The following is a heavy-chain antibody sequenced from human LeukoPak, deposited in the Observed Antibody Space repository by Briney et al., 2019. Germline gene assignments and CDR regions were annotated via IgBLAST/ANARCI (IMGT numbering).Heavy chain of an antibody. J-gene: IGHJ4*02. CDR2: ISTSSATI. D-gene: IGHD3-3*01. CDR3: ARGSGVDAHIDY. CDR1: GFTFSTYN. Sequence: GGSLRLSCAASGFTFSTYNMDWVREAPGKGLEWISYISTSSATIYYADSVKGRFTISRDNAKNSLYLQMNSLRDEDTAVYYCARGSGVDAHIDYWGQGALVTVSA. V-gene: IGHV3-48*02.